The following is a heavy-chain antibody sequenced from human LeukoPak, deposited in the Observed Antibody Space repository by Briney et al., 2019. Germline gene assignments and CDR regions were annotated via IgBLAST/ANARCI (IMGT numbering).Heavy chain of an antibody. Sequence: GGSLRLSCAASGFTFNTYAMNWVRQAPGKGLEWVSAISGSGENTYYADSVKGRFTISRDNSKNTLFLQMNSLRVEDTAVYYCAKDDSPGTGPYTGSYYCAFDIWGQGTMVTVSS. D-gene: IGHD1-26*01. CDR2: ISGSGENT. V-gene: IGHV3-23*01. CDR3: AKDDSPGTGPYTGSYYCAFDI. J-gene: IGHJ3*02. CDR1: GFTFNTYA.